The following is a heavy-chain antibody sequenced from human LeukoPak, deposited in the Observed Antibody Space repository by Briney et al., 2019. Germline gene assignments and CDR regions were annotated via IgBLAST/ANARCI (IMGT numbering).Heavy chain of an antibody. CDR2: INPNSGRT. D-gene: IGHD1-7*01. J-gene: IGHJ6*03. V-gene: IGHV1-2*02. CDR1: GYTFTRYY. CDR3: AREVRINELYYYFFIDV. Sequence: ASVKVSCKASGYTFTRYYMHWVRQAPGQGVEWMGWINPNSGRTNYAQKFQGTVSMTRDTSISTAYMELSRLRSDDTAVYYCAREVRINELYYYFFIDVWGKGTTVTVSS.